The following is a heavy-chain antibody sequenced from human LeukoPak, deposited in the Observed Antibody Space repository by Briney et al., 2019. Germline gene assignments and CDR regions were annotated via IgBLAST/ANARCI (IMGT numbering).Heavy chain of an antibody. CDR1: GYNFTSYW. CDR2: IYPGDSDT. CDR3: ARQVGAGYYYYYYMDV. J-gene: IGHJ6*03. V-gene: IGHV5-51*01. Sequence: GESLKISCKGSGYNFTSYWIGWVRQMPGKGLEWMGIIYPGDSDTRYSPSFQGQVTISADKSISTAYLQWSSLQASDTAMYYCARQVGAGYYYYYYMDVWGKGTTVTVSS. D-gene: IGHD3-10*01.